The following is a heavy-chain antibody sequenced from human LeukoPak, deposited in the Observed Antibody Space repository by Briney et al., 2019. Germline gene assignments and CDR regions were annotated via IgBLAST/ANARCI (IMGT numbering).Heavy chain of an antibody. CDR2: IDPSDSYT. V-gene: IGHV5-10-1*01. CDR1: GYSFTSYW. CDR3: ARSASVSSSLDY. J-gene: IGHJ4*02. Sequence: GESLKISCKGSGYSFTSYWISWVRQMPGKGLEWMGRIDPSDSYTNYSPSFQGHVTISADKSISTAYLQWSSLKASDTAMYYCARSASVSSSLDYWGQGTLVTVSS. D-gene: IGHD6-19*01.